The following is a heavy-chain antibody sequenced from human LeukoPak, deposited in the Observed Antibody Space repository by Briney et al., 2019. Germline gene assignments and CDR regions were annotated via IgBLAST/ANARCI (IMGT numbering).Heavy chain of an antibody. CDR2: ISSSGSTI. CDR1: GFSFSSYE. J-gene: IGHJ4*02. V-gene: IGHV3-48*03. Sequence: PGGSLRLSCTASGFSFSSYEMNWVRQAPGKGLEWVSYISSSGSTIYYADSVKGRFTISRDNAKNSLYLQMNSLRDVNTAVYYCERGYASPYWGQGTLVTVSS. D-gene: IGHD2-2*01. CDR3: ERGYASPY.